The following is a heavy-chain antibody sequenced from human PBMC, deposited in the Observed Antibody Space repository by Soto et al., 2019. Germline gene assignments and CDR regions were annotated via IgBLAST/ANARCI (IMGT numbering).Heavy chain of an antibody. J-gene: IGHJ4*02. CDR1: GFTVSRNY. D-gene: IGHD3-22*01. CDR3: ARGLGRGYYDSSGYFHLDY. CDR2: IYSGDST. Sequence: EVQLVESGGGLIQPGGSLRLSCAASGFTVSRNYMSWVRQAPGKGLEWVSVIYSGDSTHYADSVKGRFTISRDNSKNTLYLQMNSLRAEDTAVYYWARGLGRGYYDSSGYFHLDYWGQGTLVTVSS. V-gene: IGHV3-53*01.